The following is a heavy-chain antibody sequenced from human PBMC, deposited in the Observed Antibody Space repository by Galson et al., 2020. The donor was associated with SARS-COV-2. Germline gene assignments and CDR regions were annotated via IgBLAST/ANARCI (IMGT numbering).Heavy chain of an antibody. J-gene: IGHJ4*02. Sequence: GGSLRLSCAASGFTFKRYPMHWVRQAPGKRLEWVSALIWSGASTYYADSVKGRFTIPRDNSKNTLYLQMNSLRAEDTAVYYCAKMEGIAVAATPHWGQGTLVTVSS. CDR3: AKMEGIAVAATPH. V-gene: IGHV3-23*01. CDR2: LIWSGAST. D-gene: IGHD6-19*01. CDR1: GFTFKRYP.